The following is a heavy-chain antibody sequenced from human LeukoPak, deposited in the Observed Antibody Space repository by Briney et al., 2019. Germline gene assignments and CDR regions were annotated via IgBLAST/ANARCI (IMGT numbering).Heavy chain of an antibody. J-gene: IGHJ4*02. CDR2: VYTSGST. CDR3: ARDSDYGDYVDY. CDR1: GGSISSGSHY. Sequence: SETLSLTCTVSGGSISSGSHYWSWIQQPAGKALEWIGRVYTSGSTDYNPSLKSRVAISVDTSKNQFSLKLSSVTAADTAVYYCARDSDYGDYVDYWGQGTLVTVSS. D-gene: IGHD4-17*01. V-gene: IGHV4-61*02.